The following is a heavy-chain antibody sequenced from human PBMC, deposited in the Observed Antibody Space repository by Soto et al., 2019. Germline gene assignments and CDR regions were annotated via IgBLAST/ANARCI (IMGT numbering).Heavy chain of an antibody. Sequence: QMQLVQSGPEVKKPGTSVKVSCKASGFTFTTSAMQWVRQARGQRLEWIGWIVVGSGHINYEQQFHERVTITRDMSTGTVYMELSSLRSEDTAVYYCAAAIIAVGGSDYYGLDVWGQRTTVTVSS. J-gene: IGHJ6*02. V-gene: IGHV1-58*02. CDR2: IVVGSGHI. CDR3: AAAIIAVGGSDYYGLDV. CDR1: GFTFTTSA. D-gene: IGHD6-19*01.